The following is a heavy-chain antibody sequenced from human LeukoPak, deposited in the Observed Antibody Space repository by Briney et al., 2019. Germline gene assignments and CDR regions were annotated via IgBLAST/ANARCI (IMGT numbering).Heavy chain of an antibody. CDR3: ARHYGP. CDR2: IYDSGST. D-gene: IGHD3-10*01. CDR1: GEAFTGYY. J-gene: IGHJ5*02. Sequence: PSETLSLTCAVSGEAFTGYYWSWVRQPPGKGLEWIGSIYDSGSTYYNPSLKSRVTISVDTSKNQFSLKLNSVTAADTAVYYCARHYGPWGQGTLVTVSS. V-gene: IGHV4-39*01.